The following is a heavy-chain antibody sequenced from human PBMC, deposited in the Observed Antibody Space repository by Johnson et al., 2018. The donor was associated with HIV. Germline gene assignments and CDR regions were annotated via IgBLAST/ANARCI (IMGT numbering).Heavy chain of an antibody. Sequence: QMLLVESGGGVVQPGGSLRLSCAASGFTFSSYGMHWVRQAPGKGLEWVAFIRYDGSNKYYADYVKGRFTISRDNSKNTLYLQMNSLRAEDTAVYYCAKDGPVLRYFDWSDAFDIWGQGTMVTVSS. CDR2: IRYDGSNK. CDR3: AKDGPVLRYFDWSDAFDI. CDR1: GFTFSSYG. D-gene: IGHD3-9*01. J-gene: IGHJ3*02. V-gene: IGHV3-30*02.